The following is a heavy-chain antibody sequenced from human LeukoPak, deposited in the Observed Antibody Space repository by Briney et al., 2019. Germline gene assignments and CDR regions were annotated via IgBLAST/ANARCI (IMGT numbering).Heavy chain of an antibody. CDR2: IYWDDDK. J-gene: IGHJ4*02. D-gene: IGHD3-9*01. Sequence: SGPTLVNPTQTLTLTCTFSGFSLSSSGVAVGWIRQPPGKALEWLAFIYWDDDKRYSPSLKSRLTITKDTSKNQVVLTVTNMDPVDTATYYCAHIRVLRYFDWHYFDYWGQGTLVTVSS. CDR3: AHIRVLRYFDWHYFDY. V-gene: IGHV2-5*02. CDR1: GFSLSSSGVA.